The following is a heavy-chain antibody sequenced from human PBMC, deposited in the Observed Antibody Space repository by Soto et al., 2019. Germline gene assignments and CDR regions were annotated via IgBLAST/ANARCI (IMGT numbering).Heavy chain of an antibody. CDR1: GFIFNNYA. D-gene: IGHD2-15*01. CDR3: AKDRMSDNGVWDAFDV. Sequence: EAQLSESGGGLVQPGGSLRLSCAASGFIFNNYAMNGVRQATGKGLEWVSGIGGGKGDEKEYADSVKGRFTISRDSSKNSLFLQLNSLRAEDTAVYDGAKDRMSDNGVWDAFDVWGPGAMVTVSS. CDR2: IGGGKGDEK. V-gene: IGHV3-23*01. J-gene: IGHJ3*01.